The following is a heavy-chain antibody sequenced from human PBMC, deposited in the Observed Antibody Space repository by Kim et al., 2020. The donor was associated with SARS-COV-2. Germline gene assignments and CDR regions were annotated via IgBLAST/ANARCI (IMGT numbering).Heavy chain of an antibody. V-gene: IGHV3-21*01. J-gene: IGHJ5*02. CDR3: AGDVGYSSSWFNWFDP. CDR2: ISSSSSYI. Sequence: GGSLRLSCAASGFTFSSYSMNWVRQAPGKGLEWVSSISSSSSYIYYADSVKGRFTISRDNAKNSLYLQMNSLRAEDTAVYYCAGDVGYSSSWFNWFDPWGQGTLVTVSS. CDR1: GFTFSSYS. D-gene: IGHD6-13*01.